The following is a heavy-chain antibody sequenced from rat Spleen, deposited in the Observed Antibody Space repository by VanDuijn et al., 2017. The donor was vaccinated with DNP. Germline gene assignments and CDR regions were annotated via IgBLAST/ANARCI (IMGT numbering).Heavy chain of an antibody. D-gene: IGHD4-1*01. CDR1: GFTFSSFP. J-gene: IGHJ3*01. V-gene: IGHV5-46*01. Sequence: EVQLVESGGGLVQPGRSMKLSCAASGFTFSSFPMAWVRQAPTKGLEWVATISTSGGSTYYRDSVKGRFTISRDNAKSTLYLRLNSLRSEDTAIYYCARGFGWFAYWGQGTLVTVSS. CDR2: ISTSGGST. CDR3: ARGFGWFAY.